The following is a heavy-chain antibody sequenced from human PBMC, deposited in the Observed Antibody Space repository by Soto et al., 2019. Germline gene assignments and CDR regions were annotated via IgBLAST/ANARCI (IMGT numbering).Heavy chain of an antibody. D-gene: IGHD3-10*01. V-gene: IGHV1-18*01. Sequence: GASVKVSCKASGYTFTSYGISWVRQAPGQGLEWMGWISAYNGNTNYAQKLQGRVTMTTDTSTSTAYMELRSLRSDDTAVYYCAREVPYYYGSGSYRDYFDYWGQGTLVTVSS. CDR3: AREVPYYYGSGSYRDYFDY. CDR1: GYTFTSYG. J-gene: IGHJ4*02. CDR2: ISAYNGNT.